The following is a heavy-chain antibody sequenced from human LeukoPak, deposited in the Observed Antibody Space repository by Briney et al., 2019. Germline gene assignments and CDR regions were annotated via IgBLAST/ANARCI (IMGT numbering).Heavy chain of an antibody. D-gene: IGHD3-10*01. Sequence: PSETLSLTCAVYSGSFSGSYWSWIRQPPGKGLEWIGEISHSGNTNYNPSLKSRVTISVDTSKNQFSLKLSSVTAADTAVYYCARGGVLWFGELSYFDYWGQGTLVTVSS. CDR2: ISHSGNT. J-gene: IGHJ4*02. CDR3: ARGGVLWFGELSYFDY. CDR1: SGSFSGSY. V-gene: IGHV4-34*01.